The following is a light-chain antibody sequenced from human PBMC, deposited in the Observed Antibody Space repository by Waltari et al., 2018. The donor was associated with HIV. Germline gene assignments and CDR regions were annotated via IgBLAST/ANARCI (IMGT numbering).Light chain of an antibody. CDR3: LQDYKAPYT. V-gene: IGKV1-6*01. J-gene: IGKJ2*01. Sequence: MTQSPSSLSAAVGDRVTITCRASQGVRNDLGWYQQKSGKAPKLLIYAASALHSGVPSRFSGSGSGTDFTPTISSVQPEDFATYYCLQDYKAPYTFGQGTKLDIK. CDR1: QGVRND. CDR2: AAS.